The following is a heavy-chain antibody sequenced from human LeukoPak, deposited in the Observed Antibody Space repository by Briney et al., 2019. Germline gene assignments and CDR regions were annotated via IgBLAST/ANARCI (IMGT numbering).Heavy chain of an antibody. CDR2: ISGSGGST. D-gene: IGHD6-19*01. CDR1: GFTFSSYA. Sequence: GGSLRLSCAASGFTFSSYAMSWVRQAPGKGLEWVSAISGSGGSTYYADSVKGRFTISRDNAKNSLYLQMNSLRAEDTAVYYCARASSGWYGWFDPWGQGTLVTVSS. J-gene: IGHJ5*02. V-gene: IGHV3-23*01. CDR3: ARASSGWYGWFDP.